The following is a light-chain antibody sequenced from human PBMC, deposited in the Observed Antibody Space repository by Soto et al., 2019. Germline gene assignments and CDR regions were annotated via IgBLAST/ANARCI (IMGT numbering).Light chain of an antibody. J-gene: IGKJ4*01. CDR1: QGLSSD. Sequence: DIQMTQSPSSLSASVGDRVTITCRASQGLSSDLAWYQQKPGKVPKLLIYDASTLQSGVPFRFSGSGSGTDFTLTISSLQPEDVATYYCQKYNSVPLTFGGGTKVDIK. V-gene: IGKV1-27*01. CDR3: QKYNSVPLT. CDR2: DAS.